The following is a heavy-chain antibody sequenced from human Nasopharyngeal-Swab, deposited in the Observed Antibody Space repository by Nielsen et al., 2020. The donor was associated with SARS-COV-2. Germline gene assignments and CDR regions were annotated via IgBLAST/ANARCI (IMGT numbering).Heavy chain of an antibody. V-gene: IGHV4-59*01. CDR2: IYYIGST. Sequence: SETLSLTCTVSGGSISSYYWSWIRQLPGKGLEWNGYIYYIGSTNYNPSLKSRVTISVDTSKNQFSLKLSSVTAADTAVYYCARTIIAAAEGYFDYWGQGTLVTVSS. J-gene: IGHJ4*02. CDR3: ARTIIAAAEGYFDY. D-gene: IGHD6-13*01. CDR1: GGSISSYY.